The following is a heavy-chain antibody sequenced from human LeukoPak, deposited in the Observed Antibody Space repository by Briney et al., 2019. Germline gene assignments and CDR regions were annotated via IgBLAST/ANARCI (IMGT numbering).Heavy chain of an antibody. J-gene: IGHJ3*02. Sequence: SETLSLTCTVSGGSISSHYWSWIRQPPGKGLEWIGYIYYSGSTNYNPSLKSRVTISVDTSKNQFSLKLSSVTAADTAVYYCARSSWYPDAFDIWCQGTMVTVSS. CDR3: ARSSWYPDAFDI. D-gene: IGHD6-13*01. V-gene: IGHV4-59*11. CDR2: IYYSGST. CDR1: GGSISSHY.